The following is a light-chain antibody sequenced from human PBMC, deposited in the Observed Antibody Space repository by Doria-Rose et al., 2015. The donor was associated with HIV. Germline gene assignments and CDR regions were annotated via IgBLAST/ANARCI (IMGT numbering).Light chain of an antibody. Sequence: FTQSPGTLSLSPGERATLSCRASQSFSSTYLAWYQQKSGQAPSLLIYDGSTRATGIPDRFSASGSGTDFTLTINRLEPEDFALYYCHQYGTSWTFGQGTKVEI. CDR2: DGS. CDR1: QSFSSTY. J-gene: IGKJ1*01. CDR3: HQYGTSWT. V-gene: IGKV3-20*01.